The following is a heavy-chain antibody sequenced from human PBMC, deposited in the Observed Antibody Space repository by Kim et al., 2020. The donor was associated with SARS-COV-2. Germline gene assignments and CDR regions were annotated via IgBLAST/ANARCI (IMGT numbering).Heavy chain of an antibody. D-gene: IGHD1-26*01. CDR3: TTDEVGATTDY. CDR2: IKSKTDGGTT. V-gene: IGHV3-15*01. J-gene: IGHJ4*02. Sequence: GGSLRLSCAASGFTFSNDWMSWVRQAPGKGLEWVGRIKSKTDGGTTDYAAPVKGGFTISRDESKNTLYLQMNSLKTEDTAVYYCTTDEVGATTDYWGQGTLVTVSS. CDR1: GFTFSNDW.